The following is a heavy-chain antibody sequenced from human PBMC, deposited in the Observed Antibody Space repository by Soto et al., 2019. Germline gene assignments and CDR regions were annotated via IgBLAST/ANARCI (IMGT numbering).Heavy chain of an antibody. J-gene: IGHJ5*02. CDR3: ARDRLGITMVRGVSRWFDP. Sequence: ASVKVSFKASGYTFTSYAMHWVRQAPGQRLEWMGWINAGNGNTKYSQKFQGRVTITRDTSASTAYMELSSLRSEDTAVYYCARDRLGITMVRGVSRWFDPWGQGTLVTVSS. CDR1: GYTFTSYA. CDR2: INAGNGNT. D-gene: IGHD3-10*01. V-gene: IGHV1-3*01.